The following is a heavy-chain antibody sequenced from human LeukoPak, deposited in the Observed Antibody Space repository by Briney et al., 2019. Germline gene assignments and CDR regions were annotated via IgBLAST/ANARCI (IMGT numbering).Heavy chain of an antibody. Sequence: SETLSLTCAVYGGSFSGYYWSWIRQPPGKGLEWIGEINHSGSTNYNPSLKGRVTISVDTSKNQFSLKLSSVTAADTAVYYCARGSDYGDYYFVYWGQGTLVTVSS. J-gene: IGHJ4*02. D-gene: IGHD4-17*01. CDR2: INHSGST. V-gene: IGHV4-34*01. CDR1: GGSFSGYY. CDR3: ARGSDYGDYYFVY.